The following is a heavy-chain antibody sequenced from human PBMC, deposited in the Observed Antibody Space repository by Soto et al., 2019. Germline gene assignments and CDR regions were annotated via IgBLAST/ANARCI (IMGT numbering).Heavy chain of an antibody. V-gene: IGHV4-59*01. J-gene: IGHJ5*02. Sequence: SETLSLTCTVSGGSISSYYWSWIRQPPGKGLEWIGYIYYSGSTNYNPSLKSRVTISVDTSKNQFSLKLSSVTAADTAVYYCARGSREYCSSTSCYGYWFDPWGQGTLVTVSS. D-gene: IGHD2-2*01. CDR3: ARGSREYCSSTSCYGYWFDP. CDR1: GGSISSYY. CDR2: IYYSGST.